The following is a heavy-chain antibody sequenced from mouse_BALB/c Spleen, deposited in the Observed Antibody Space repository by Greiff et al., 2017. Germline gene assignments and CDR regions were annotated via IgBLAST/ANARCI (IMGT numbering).Heavy chain of an antibody. CDR1: GFTFSDYG. J-gene: IGHJ1*01. Sequence: EVQVVESGGGLVQPGGSRKLSCAASGFTFSDYGMAWVRQAPGEGPAWVAFISNLASSIYYADTVTGRFTIYRENAENTLYVEMSSLLSGYTAMYCCAGEWGHFCRRFFYPGVRGAESPVSLSS. D-gene: IGHD1-3*01. CDR2: ISNLASSI. V-gene: IGHV5-15*02. CDR3: AGEWGHFCRRFFYPGV.